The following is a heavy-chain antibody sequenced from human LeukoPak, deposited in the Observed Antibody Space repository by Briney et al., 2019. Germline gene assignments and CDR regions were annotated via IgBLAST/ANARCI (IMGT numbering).Heavy chain of an antibody. V-gene: IGHV3-33*01. D-gene: IGHD5-24*01. CDR2: IWYDGSNK. J-gene: IGHJ4*02. CDR1: GFPFSSYG. CDR3: AREGGYNELDY. Sequence: GGSLRLSRAASGFPFSSYGMHWVRRAPGKGLEWVSVIWYDGSNKYYSDSVKGRFTISRDSSQNTVYLQMNSLRAEDTAFYYCAREGGYNELDYWGQGTLVTVSS.